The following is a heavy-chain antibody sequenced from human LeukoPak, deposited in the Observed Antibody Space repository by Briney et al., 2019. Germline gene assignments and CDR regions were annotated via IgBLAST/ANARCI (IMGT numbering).Heavy chain of an antibody. Sequence: SETLSLTCAVYGGSFSGYYWNWIRQPPGKGLEWIGEINHSGSTNYNPSLKSRVTISVDTSKNQFSLKLTSVTAADTAVYYCARRRSVGAAAGTGGGYYFDYWGQGTRVTVSS. CDR1: GGSFSGYY. D-gene: IGHD6-13*01. CDR3: ARRRSVGAAAGTGGGYYFDY. CDR2: INHSGST. V-gene: IGHV4-34*01. J-gene: IGHJ4*02.